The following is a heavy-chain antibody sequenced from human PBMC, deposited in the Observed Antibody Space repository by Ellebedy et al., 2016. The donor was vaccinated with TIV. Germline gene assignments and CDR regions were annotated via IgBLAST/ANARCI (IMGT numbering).Heavy chain of an antibody. Sequence: GGSLRLSCAASGFTFDDYAMHWVRQAPGKGLEWVSGISWNSGSIAYADSVKGRFTISRDNAKNSLYLQMNSLRPEDTAVYYCATGPNTGEYFQHWGQGTLVTVSS. CDR3: ATGPNTGEYFQH. CDR2: ISWNSGSI. CDR1: GFTFDDYA. D-gene: IGHD4-17*01. V-gene: IGHV3-9*01. J-gene: IGHJ1*01.